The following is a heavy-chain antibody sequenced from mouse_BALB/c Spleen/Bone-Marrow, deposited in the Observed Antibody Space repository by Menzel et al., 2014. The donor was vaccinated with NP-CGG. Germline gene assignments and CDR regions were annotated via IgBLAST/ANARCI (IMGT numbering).Heavy chain of an antibody. D-gene: IGHD2-3*01. Sequence: VQLQESGAELVRPGVSVKISCKGSGYTFTDYALHWVNQSHAKSLEWIGIISTYYGDASYNQKFKGKATMTVDKSSSTAYMELARLTSEDSAIYYCARSDGFDYWGQGTTLTVSS. CDR2: ISTYYGDA. CDR1: GYTFTDYA. CDR3: ARSDGFDY. V-gene: IGHV1S137*01. J-gene: IGHJ2*01.